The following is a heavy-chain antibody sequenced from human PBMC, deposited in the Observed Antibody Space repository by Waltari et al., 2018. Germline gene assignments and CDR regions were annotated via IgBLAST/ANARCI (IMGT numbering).Heavy chain of an antibody. V-gene: IGHV4-61*01. J-gene: IGHJ6*02. CDR1: GGSVSSCRYY. CDR2: IYYSGST. D-gene: IGHD4-4*01. CDR3: ARGLDSSYYYYGMDV. Sequence: QVQLQESGPGLVKPSETLSLPCTVSGGSVSSCRYYWSCIRPPPGKGLEWIGYIYYSGSTNYNPSLKSRVTISVDTSKNQFSLKLSSVTAADTAVYYCARGLDSSYYYYGMDVWGQGTTVTVSS.